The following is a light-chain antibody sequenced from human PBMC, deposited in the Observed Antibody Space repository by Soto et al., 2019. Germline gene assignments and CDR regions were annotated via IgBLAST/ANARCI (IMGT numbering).Light chain of an antibody. J-gene: IGKJ2*01. CDR1: QSVRSNF. CDR2: GAS. V-gene: IGKV3-20*01. CDR3: QQYGSSPRT. Sequence: EIVLTQSPGTLALSPGERATLSARASQSVRSNFLAWYQQKPGQAPRLLIYGASNRATGIPDRFSGSGSGTDFTLTITRLEPEDFAVYYCQQYGSSPRTFGQGTKVDIK.